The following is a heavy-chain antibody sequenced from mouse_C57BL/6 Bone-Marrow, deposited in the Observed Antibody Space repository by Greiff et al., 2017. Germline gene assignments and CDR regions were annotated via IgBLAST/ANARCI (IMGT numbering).Heavy chain of an antibody. J-gene: IGHJ2*01. V-gene: IGHV1-75*01. CDR2: IFPGSGST. D-gene: IGHD2-13*01. CDR3: AREEDYCYYFDY. Sequence: VKLMESGPELVKPGASVKISRKASGYTFTDYYINWVKQRPGQGLEWIGWIFPGSGSTYYNEKFKGKATLTVDKSSSTAYMLLSSLTSEDSAVYFCAREEDYCYYFDYWGQGTTLTVSS. CDR1: GYTFTDYY.